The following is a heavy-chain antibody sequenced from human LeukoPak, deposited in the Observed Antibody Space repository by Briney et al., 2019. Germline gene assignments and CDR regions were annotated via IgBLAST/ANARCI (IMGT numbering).Heavy chain of an antibody. CDR1: GFTVSSNY. D-gene: IGHD1-26*01. CDR2: IYGDSST. Sequence: PGGSLRLSCAASGFTVSSNYLTWVSQAPGKGLEWVSYIYGDSSTNYADSVKGRFTISRDNAKNTLYLQMNSLRAEDTAVYFWARWRPPGDWGRGTLVTVSS. CDR3: ARWRPPGD. J-gene: IGHJ4*02. V-gene: IGHV3-53*01.